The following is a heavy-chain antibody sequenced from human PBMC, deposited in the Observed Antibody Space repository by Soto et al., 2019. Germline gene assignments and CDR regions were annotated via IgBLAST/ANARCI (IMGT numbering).Heavy chain of an antibody. CDR1: GVSISNYY. CDR3: ASQHYYDSSGYYVVY. CDR2: IHYSGST. D-gene: IGHD3-22*01. V-gene: IGHV4-59*04. Sequence: PSETLSLTCTVSGVSISNYYWSWIRQPPGKGLEWIGNIHYSGSTYYDSSLKSRVTISVDTSKNQFSLKLSSVTAADTAVYYCASQHYYDSSGYYVVYWGQGTLVTVSS. J-gene: IGHJ4*02.